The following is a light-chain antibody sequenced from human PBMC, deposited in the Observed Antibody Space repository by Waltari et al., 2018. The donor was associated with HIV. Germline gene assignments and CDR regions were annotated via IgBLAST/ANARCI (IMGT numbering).Light chain of an antibody. CDR2: LTS. V-gene: IGKV1-39*01. Sequence: DIKIPTSPPSLSASVGNRVTITLRGMQSVIKYLKLNQQKPGKAPKLLIYLTSSLESGVPSRFRGSGSGTDFTLTISSLQPEDFATYYWQQSYFTPQLAFGGGTKVEIK. CDR1: QSVIKY. CDR3: QQSYFTPQLA. J-gene: IGKJ4*01.